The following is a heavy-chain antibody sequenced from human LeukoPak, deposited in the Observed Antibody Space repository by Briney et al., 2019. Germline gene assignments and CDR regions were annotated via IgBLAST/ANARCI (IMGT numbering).Heavy chain of an antibody. J-gene: IGHJ3*01. CDR2: LNQDGSVQ. D-gene: IGHD2-21*01. Sequence: GGSLRLSCEASGFTFSHYWMTWYRQAPGKGLEWVANLNQDGSVQAYGDSVRGRFTISRDNAKNSVYIQMSSLRVEDTAMYYCAREHNVADVWGQGTMVTVSS. CDR3: AREHNVADV. V-gene: IGHV3-7*01. CDR1: GFTFSHYW.